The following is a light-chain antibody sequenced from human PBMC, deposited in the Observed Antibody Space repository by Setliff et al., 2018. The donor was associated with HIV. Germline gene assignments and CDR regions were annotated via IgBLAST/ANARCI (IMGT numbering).Light chain of an antibody. CDR3: SSFTDRRKFV. Sequence: QSALAQPASVSGSPGQSITISCTGTNSDVGLYNFVSWYQQQPGKVPKLIMYDVTNRPSGLSYRFSGSKSGNTASLTISGLQAEDEADYFCSSFTDRRKFVFGTGTKVTVL. V-gene: IGLV2-14*03. CDR2: DVT. J-gene: IGLJ1*01. CDR1: NSDVGLYNF.